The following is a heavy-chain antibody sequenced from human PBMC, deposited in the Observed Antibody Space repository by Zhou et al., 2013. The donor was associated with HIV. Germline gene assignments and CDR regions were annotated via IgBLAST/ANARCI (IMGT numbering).Heavy chain of an antibody. CDR2: IIPIFGAA. J-gene: IGHJ5*02. CDR1: GGTVSGDTFRNYA. D-gene: IGHD1-26*01. CDR3: AKDRGARAGLGFDP. V-gene: IGHV1-69*12. Sequence: QVQLVQSGAEMKKPGSSVKVSCTTSGGTVSGDTFRNYAFSWVRQAPGQGLEWMGGIIPIFGAADYAHKFKGRVTITADESTTTVYLELSSLRSEDTAVYYCAKDRGARAGLGFDPWGQGTLVTVSS.